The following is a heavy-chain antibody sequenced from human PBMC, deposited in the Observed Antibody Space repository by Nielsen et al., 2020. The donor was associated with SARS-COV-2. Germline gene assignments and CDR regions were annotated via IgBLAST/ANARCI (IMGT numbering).Heavy chain of an antibody. CDR3: ARRDLVVVPSPILGLGPFFYYFYLDV. D-gene: IGHD2-2*01. V-gene: IGHV4-4*02. CDR1: GGSVSSNDW. CDR2: VSHSGSI. Sequence: SETLSLTCAVSGGSVSSNDWWTWVRQSPGKGLEWIGEVSHSGSINYNPSLKSRVTLSMDKSKRQFSLRLTSVSAADTAVYFCARRDLVVVPSPILGLGPFFYYFYLDVWGKGTTVIVSS. J-gene: IGHJ6*03.